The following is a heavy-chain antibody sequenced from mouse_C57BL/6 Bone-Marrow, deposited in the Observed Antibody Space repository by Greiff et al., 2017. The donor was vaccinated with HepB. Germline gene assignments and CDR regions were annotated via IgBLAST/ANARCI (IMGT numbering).Heavy chain of an antibody. J-gene: IGHJ1*03. CDR1: GFTFSDYG. D-gene: IGHD1-1*01. V-gene: IGHV5-17*01. CDR2: ISSGSSTI. CDR3: ARGYYGSSPYWYFDV. Sequence: EVHLVESGGGLVKPGGSLKLSCAASGFTFSDYGMHWVRQAPEKGLEWVAYISSGSSTIYYADTVKGRFTISRDTAKNTLFLQMTSLRSEDTAMYYCARGYYGSSPYWYFDVWGTGTTVTVSS.